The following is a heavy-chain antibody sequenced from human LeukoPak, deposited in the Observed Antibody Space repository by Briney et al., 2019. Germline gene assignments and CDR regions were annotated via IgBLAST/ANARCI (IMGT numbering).Heavy chain of an antibody. CDR1: GGSISSKSYY. V-gene: IGHV4-39*07. CDR3: ARGGGNGGGWVGHYYYMDV. Sequence: SETLSLTCTVSGGSISSKSYYWTWIRQPPGKGLEWIGNIYHSGSTYNNPSLKSRVTMSVDTPKNQFSLKLTSVTAADTAVYYCARGGGNGGGWVGHYYYMDVWGKGTTVTVSS. CDR2: IYHSGST. J-gene: IGHJ6*03. D-gene: IGHD4-23*01.